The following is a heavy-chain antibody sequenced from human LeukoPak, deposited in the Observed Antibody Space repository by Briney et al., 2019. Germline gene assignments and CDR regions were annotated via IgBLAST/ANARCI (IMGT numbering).Heavy chain of an antibody. J-gene: IGHJ4*02. CDR1: GFTFSSYA. Sequence: GGSLRLSCAASGFTFSSYAMHWVRQAPGKGLEWVAVISYDGSNKYYADSVKGRFTISRDNSKSTLYLQMNSLRAEDTAVYYCAREWCSSTSCCFDYWGQGTLVTVSS. V-gene: IGHV3-30*04. CDR3: AREWCSSTSCCFDY. D-gene: IGHD2-2*01. CDR2: ISYDGSNK.